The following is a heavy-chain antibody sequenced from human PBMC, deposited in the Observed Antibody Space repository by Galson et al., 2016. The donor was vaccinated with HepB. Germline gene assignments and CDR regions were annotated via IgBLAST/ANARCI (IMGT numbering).Heavy chain of an antibody. CDR2: IYYSGTT. D-gene: IGHD5-18*01. CDR1: GDSLTSTNYY. J-gene: IGHJ4*02. CDR3: ARVPPVDTALVEYFDY. V-gene: IGHV4-39*07. Sequence: SETLSLTCSVSGDSLTSTNYYWGWIRQPPGKGLEWIGSIYYSGTTYYHPSLKSRVTISLDTSTNQFSLKLTSVTAADTAVYYCARVPPVDTALVEYFDYWGQGTLVTVSA.